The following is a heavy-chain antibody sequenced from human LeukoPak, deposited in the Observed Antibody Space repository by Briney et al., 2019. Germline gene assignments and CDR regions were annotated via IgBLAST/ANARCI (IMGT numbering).Heavy chain of an antibody. CDR3: ARDRRTPDYYYYYGMDV. CDR1: GDSISNYF. D-gene: IGHD2-15*01. Sequence: SETLSLTCSVSGDSISNYFWSWIRQPPGKGLEWIGYISYSGSTSYNPSLESRVTISVDTSKNQFSLKLSSVTAADTAVYYCARDRRTPDYYYYYGMDVWGQGTTVTVSS. J-gene: IGHJ6*02. CDR2: ISYSGST. V-gene: IGHV4-59*01.